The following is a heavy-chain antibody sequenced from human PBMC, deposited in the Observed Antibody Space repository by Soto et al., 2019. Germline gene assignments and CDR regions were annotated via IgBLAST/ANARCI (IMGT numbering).Heavy chain of an antibody. V-gene: IGHV1-8*01. CDR3: AREYCSGGSCQYYFDY. CDR1: GYTFTSYD. D-gene: IGHD2-15*01. CDR2: MNPNSGNT. J-gene: IGHJ4*02. Sequence: QVQLVQSGAEVKKPGASVKVSCKASGYTFTSYDINWVRQATGQGLEWMGWMNPNSGNTGYAQKFQGRVTMTRNTSISTAYMELSSLRSEGTAVYYCAREYCSGGSCQYYFDYWGQGTLVTVSS.